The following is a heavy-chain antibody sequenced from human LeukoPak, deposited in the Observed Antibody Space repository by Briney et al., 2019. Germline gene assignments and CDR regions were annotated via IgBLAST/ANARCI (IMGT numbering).Heavy chain of an antibody. D-gene: IGHD5-24*01. J-gene: IGHJ5*02. V-gene: IGHV1-18*01. CDR1: GYTFNSHG. CDR3: ARDNSVRDEAWWFNP. Sequence: ASVKVSCNASGYTFNSHGITWVRQAPGQGLEWMGWISAYNGNTNYAQKLQGRVTLTRDMSTSTDYLELSSLRSEDTAVYYCARDNSVRDEAWWFNPWGQGTLVTVSS. CDR2: ISAYNGNT.